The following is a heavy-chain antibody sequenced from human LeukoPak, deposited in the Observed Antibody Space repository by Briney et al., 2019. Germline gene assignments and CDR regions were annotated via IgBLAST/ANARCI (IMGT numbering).Heavy chain of an antibody. CDR3: ARGDYGDFRVFYTLFDY. CDR1: GYSFTSYW. Sequence: KDGESLKISCKGSGYSFTSYWIAWVRQMPGKGLEWMGIIYPGDSDTRYSPSFQGQVTISADKSISTAYLQWSSLKASDTAMYYCARGDYGDFRVFYTLFDYWGQGTLVTVSS. J-gene: IGHJ4*02. CDR2: IYPGDSDT. V-gene: IGHV5-51*01. D-gene: IGHD4-17*01.